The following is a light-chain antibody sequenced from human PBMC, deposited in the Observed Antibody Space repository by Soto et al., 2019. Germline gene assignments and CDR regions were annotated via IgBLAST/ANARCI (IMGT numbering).Light chain of an antibody. CDR2: AAS. CDR3: QKYNSAPNT. V-gene: IGKV1-27*01. CDR1: QGFSKY. Sequence: DIQMTQSPSSLSASVGDRVTITCRASQGFSKYLAWYQQKPEKVPKLLIYAASTFQSGVPSRCSGSGSGTDFTLAISSLQPEDVATYYCQKYNSAPNTFGQGNKLEIK. J-gene: IGKJ2*01.